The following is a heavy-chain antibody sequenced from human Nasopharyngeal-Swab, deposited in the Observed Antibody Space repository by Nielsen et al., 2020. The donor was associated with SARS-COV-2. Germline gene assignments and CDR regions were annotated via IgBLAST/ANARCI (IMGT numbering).Heavy chain of an antibody. CDR3: ARANSGSYFDY. CDR2: IYYSGST. J-gene: IGHJ4*02. Sequence: WIRQPPGKGLVWIGYIYYSGSTYYNPSLKSRVTISVDTSKNQFSLKLSSVTAADTAVYYCARANSGSYFDYWGQGTLVTVSS. D-gene: IGHD1-26*01. V-gene: IGHV4-31*02.